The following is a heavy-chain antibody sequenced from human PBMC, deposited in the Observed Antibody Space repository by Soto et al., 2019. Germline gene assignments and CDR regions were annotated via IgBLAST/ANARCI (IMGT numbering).Heavy chain of an antibody. V-gene: IGHV3-7*04. Sequence: PGGSLRLSCAASGFMFSSHWMRWVRQALGKGLEWVANINQDATEKDYVDSVKGRFTISRDNGKNSLYLQLNSLRADDTAVYYCAGDHVTPGLDFDYWGQGNLVTVSA. CDR2: INQDATEK. CDR3: AGDHVTPGLDFDY. J-gene: IGHJ4*02. D-gene: IGHD4-4*01. CDR1: GFMFSSHW.